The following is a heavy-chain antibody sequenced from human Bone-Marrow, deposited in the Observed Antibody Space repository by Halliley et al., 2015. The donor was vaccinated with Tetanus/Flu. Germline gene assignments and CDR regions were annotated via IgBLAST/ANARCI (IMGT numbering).Heavy chain of an antibody. Sequence: SRVNSDGSRTTYADSVKGRFTISRDSATNTLYLQMNSLRAEDMAVYYCARGGRSGSSSAFDIWGQGTMVTVSS. V-gene: IGHV3-74*01. CDR3: ARGGRSGSSSAFDI. CDR2: VNSDGSRT. D-gene: IGHD1-26*01. J-gene: IGHJ3*02.